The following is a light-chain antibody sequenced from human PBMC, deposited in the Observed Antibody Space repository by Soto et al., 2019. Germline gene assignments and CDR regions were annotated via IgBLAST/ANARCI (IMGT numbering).Light chain of an antibody. CDR1: QGISNF. J-gene: IGKJ1*01. CDR3: QKYNSAPWT. CDR2: DAS. Sequence: DIQMTQSPSSLSASEGDRVSITCRASQGISNFLAWYQQKPGKVPKLLIYDASTLQSGVRSRFSGSGSGTDFTLTISSLQPEDGATYYCQKYNSAPWTFGPGTKVEIK. V-gene: IGKV1-27*01.